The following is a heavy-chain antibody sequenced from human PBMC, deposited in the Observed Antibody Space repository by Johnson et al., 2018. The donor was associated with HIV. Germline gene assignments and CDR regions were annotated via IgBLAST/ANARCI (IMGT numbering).Heavy chain of an antibody. Sequence: QVQLVESGGGVVQPGRSLRLSCAASGFTFSSYGMHWVRQAPGKGLEWVAVISYDGSNNYYADSVKGRFTISRDNSKNTLYLQMNSLRAEDTAVYYCAKDSRRWGAFSDAFDIWGQGTMVTVSS. CDR2: ISYDGSNN. CDR3: AKDSRRWGAFSDAFDI. CDR1: GFTFSSYG. D-gene: IGHD1-26*01. J-gene: IGHJ3*02. V-gene: IGHV3-30*18.